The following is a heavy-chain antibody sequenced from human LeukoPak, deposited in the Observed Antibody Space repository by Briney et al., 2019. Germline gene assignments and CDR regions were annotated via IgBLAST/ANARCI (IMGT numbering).Heavy chain of an antibody. Sequence: ASVTVSCTASGYTFTGYYMHWVRQAPGQGLEWMGRINPNSGGTNYAQNFQGRVTMTRDTSISTAYMELSRLRSDDTAVYYCARTGRSYRQFDYWGQGTLVTVSS. CDR2: INPNSGGT. CDR3: ARTGRSYRQFDY. D-gene: IGHD1-26*01. CDR1: GYTFTGYY. V-gene: IGHV1-2*06. J-gene: IGHJ4*02.